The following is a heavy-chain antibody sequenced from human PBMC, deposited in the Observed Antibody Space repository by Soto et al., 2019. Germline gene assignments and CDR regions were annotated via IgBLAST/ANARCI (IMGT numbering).Heavy chain of an antibody. D-gene: IGHD3-10*01. CDR3: ARIRATMVRGVIPYFGY. V-gene: IGHV4-39*01. J-gene: IGHJ4*02. CDR1: WGSIGDISYY. CDR2: TYYSGST. Sequence: VSWGSIGDISYYCGRKRQPPGKGLEWIGSTYYSGSTYYNPSLKSRVTISVDTSKHQFSLKLSSVTAADTAVYYCARIRATMVRGVIPYFGYWGQGTLVTVSS.